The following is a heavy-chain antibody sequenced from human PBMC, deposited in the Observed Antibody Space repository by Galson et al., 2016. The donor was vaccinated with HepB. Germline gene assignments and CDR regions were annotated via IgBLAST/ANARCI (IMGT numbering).Heavy chain of an antibody. Sequence: QSGAEVKKPGESLKISCKGVGYVFSSYWIAWVRQTPDKGLEWMGLFYPGDSEIRYSPSFQGQVTFSADKSINTAYMQWSSLKASDTAIYYCARLVSSRSPYDSWGQGTLVTVSS. CDR1: GYVFSSYW. CDR2: FYPGDSEI. D-gene: IGHD3-22*01. CDR3: ARLVSSRSPYDS. V-gene: IGHV5-51*01. J-gene: IGHJ4*02.